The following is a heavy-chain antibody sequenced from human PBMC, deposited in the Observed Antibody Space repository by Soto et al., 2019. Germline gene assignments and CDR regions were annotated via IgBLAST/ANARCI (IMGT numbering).Heavy chain of an antibody. CDR3: ARSDSSGPTYNWFDP. Sequence: QVQLVQSGAEVKKPGSSVKVSCKASGGTFSSYAISWVRQAPGQGLEWMGGIIPIFGTANYAQKFQGRVTITADESTSTAYMELSSLRSDDTAVYYCARSDSSGPTYNWFDPWGQGSLVTVSS. V-gene: IGHV1-69*01. CDR2: IIPIFGTA. CDR1: GGTFSSYA. D-gene: IGHD6-19*01. J-gene: IGHJ5*02.